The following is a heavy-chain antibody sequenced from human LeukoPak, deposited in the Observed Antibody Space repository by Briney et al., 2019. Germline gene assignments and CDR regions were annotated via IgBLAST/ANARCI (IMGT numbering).Heavy chain of an antibody. J-gene: IGHJ5*02. V-gene: IGHV3-23*01. CDR2: ISGSGGST. D-gene: IGHD3-9*01. Sequence: GGSLRLSCAASGFTFSSYAMSWVRQAPGKGLEWVSTISGSGGSTYYADSVKGRFTISRDNYKNTLYLQMNSLRAEDTAVYYCAKDVYFDWLGWFDPWGQGTLVTVSS. CDR1: GFTFSSYA. CDR3: AKDVYFDWLGWFDP.